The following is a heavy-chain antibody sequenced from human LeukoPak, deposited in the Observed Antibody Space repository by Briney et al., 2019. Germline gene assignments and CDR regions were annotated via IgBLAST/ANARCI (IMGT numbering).Heavy chain of an antibody. Sequence: SETLPLTCTVSGGSISSYYWSWIRQPPGKGLEWIGYIYYSGSTNYNPSLKSRVTISVDTSKNQFSLKLSSVTAADTAVYYCARDKWGVGWFDPWGQGTLVTVSS. CDR1: GGSISSYY. CDR2: IYYSGST. V-gene: IGHV4-59*01. CDR3: ARDKWGVGWFDP. D-gene: IGHD7-27*01. J-gene: IGHJ5*02.